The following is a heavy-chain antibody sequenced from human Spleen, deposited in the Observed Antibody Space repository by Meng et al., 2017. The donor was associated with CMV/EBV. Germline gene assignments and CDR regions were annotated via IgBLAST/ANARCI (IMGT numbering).Heavy chain of an antibody. CDR1: FTFSDYA. Sequence: FTFSDYAMHWVRQAPGKGLEWVAVISFDGGNKNYADSVKGRFTISRDNSKNTLYLQMNSLRPDDTALYFCARSDVVASIYFPHFDYWGQGARSPSPQ. V-gene: IGHV3-30*04. CDR2: ISFDGGNK. CDR3: ARSDVVASIYFPHFDY. D-gene: IGHD2-15*01. J-gene: IGHJ4*02.